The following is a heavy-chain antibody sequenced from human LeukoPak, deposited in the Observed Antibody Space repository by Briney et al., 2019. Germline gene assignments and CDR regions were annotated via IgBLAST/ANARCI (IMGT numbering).Heavy chain of an antibody. J-gene: IGHJ4*02. CDR2: ISTSSDYI. CDR3: ARGYSGNYLSEY. CDR1: GFTFSTYN. D-gene: IGHD1-26*01. V-gene: IGHV3-21*01. Sequence: PGGSLRLSCAASGFTFSTYNMNWVRQAPGKGLEWVSSISTSSDYIYYADSVKGRDTISRDNAKHSLSLQMNSHRAGDTAVYYCARGYSGNYLSEYWGQGTLVTVSS.